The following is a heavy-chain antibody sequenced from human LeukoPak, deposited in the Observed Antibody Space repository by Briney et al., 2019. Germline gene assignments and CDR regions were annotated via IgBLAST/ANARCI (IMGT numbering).Heavy chain of an antibody. CDR1: GFTFDDYA. CDR2: ISWNSGSI. J-gene: IGHJ6*03. D-gene: IGHD6-13*01. V-gene: IGHV3-9*01. Sequence: GGSLGLSCAASGFTFDDYAMHWLRQAPGKGLEWVSGISWNSGSIGYADSVKGRFTISRDNAKNSLYLQMNSLRAEDTALYYCAKLVDGNGYMDVWGKGTTVTVSS. CDR3: AKLVDGNGYMDV.